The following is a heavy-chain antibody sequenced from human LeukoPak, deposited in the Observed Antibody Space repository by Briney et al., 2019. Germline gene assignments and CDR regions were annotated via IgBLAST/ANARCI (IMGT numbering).Heavy chain of an antibody. D-gene: IGHD2-15*01. CDR2: ISYDGSNK. J-gene: IGHJ5*02. CDR1: GFTFSSYA. CDR3: ARVESGGANAP. Sequence: GGSLRLSCAASGFTFSSYAMHWVRQAPGKWLEWVAVISYDGSNKYYADSVKGRFTISRDNSKNTLYLQMNSLRAEDTAVYYCARVESGGANAPWGQGTLVTVSS. V-gene: IGHV3-30*04.